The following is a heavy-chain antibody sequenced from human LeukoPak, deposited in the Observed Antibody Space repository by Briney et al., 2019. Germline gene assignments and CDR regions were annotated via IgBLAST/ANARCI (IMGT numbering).Heavy chain of an antibody. D-gene: IGHD6-19*01. CDR1: GGSISSYY. J-gene: IGHJ5*02. V-gene: IGHV4-59*01. CDR2: IYYSGST. Sequence: SETLSLTCTVSGGSISSYYWSWIRQPPGKGLEWIGYIYYSGSTNYNPSLKSRVTISVDTSKNQFSLKLSSVTAADTAVYYCARDRSGIAVAGNWLDPWGQGTLVTVSS. CDR3: ARDRSGIAVAGNWLDP.